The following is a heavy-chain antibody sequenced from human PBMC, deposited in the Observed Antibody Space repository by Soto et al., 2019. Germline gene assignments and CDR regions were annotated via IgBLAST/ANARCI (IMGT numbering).Heavy chain of an antibody. Sequence: QVQLVQSVAEVKKPGSSVKVSCKASGGTFSSYAISWVRQAPGQGLVWMGGIIPIFGTANYAQKFQGRVTITADESTSTAYMELSSLRSEDTGVYYCARAALYYGMDVWGLGTTVTVSS. D-gene: IGHD6-25*01. V-gene: IGHV1-69*01. J-gene: IGHJ6*02. CDR1: GGTFSSYA. CDR3: ARAALYYGMDV. CDR2: IIPIFGTA.